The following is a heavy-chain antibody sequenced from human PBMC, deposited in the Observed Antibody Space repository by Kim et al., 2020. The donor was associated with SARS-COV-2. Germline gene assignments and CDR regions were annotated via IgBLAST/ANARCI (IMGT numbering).Heavy chain of an antibody. D-gene: IGHD1-7*01. Sequence: GGSLRPSCAASGFTFSSYAMSWVRQAPGKGLEWVSAISGSGGSTYYADSVKGRFTISRDNSKNTLYLQMNSLRAEDTAVYYCAKSWELTGYFDYWGQGTLVTVSS. CDR2: ISGSGGST. V-gene: IGHV3-23*01. J-gene: IGHJ4*02. CDR3: AKSWELTGYFDY. CDR1: GFTFSSYA.